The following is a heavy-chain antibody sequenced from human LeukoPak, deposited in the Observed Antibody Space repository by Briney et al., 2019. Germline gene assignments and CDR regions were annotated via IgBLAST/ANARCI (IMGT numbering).Heavy chain of an antibody. J-gene: IGHJ5*02. D-gene: IGHD3-3*01. CDR2: IKQDGSEK. V-gene: IGHV3-7*01. CDR1: GFNFSKYW. Sequence: GGSLRLSCAASGFNFSKYWMTWVRQAPGKGLEWVANIKQDGSEKYYVDSVRGRLTISRDNAKNALYLQMNSLRAEDTAVYYCARDGYQVPTIFGTFDPWGQGTLVTVSS. CDR3: ARDGYQVPTIFGTFDP.